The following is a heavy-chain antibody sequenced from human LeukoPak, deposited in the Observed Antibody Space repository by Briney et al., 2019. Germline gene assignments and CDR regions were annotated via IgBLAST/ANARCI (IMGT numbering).Heavy chain of an antibody. Sequence: GEFLKISCKGSGYRFSTYWIAWVRQMPGKGLEWMGIIYPGDSDTRYSPSFQGQVTISGDKSISTAYLQWSSLKASDTAMYYCARRSSIAVRLFDYWGQGTLVTVSS. CDR3: ARRSSIAVRLFDY. CDR2: IYPGDSDT. D-gene: IGHD6-6*01. J-gene: IGHJ4*02. CDR1: GYRFSTYW. V-gene: IGHV5-51*01.